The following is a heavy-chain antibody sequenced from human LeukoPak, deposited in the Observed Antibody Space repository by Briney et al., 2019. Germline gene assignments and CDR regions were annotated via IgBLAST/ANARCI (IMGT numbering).Heavy chain of an antibody. Sequence: PSETLSLTCTVSGGSISSGSYYWSWIRQPAGKGLEWIGRIYTSGNSDFNPSLKSRVTISVDTSKKQFSLNLSSVTAADTAVYYCARVKTPVWFGDPYPGRAFDIWGQGTMVTVSS. V-gene: IGHV4-61*02. J-gene: IGHJ3*02. CDR1: GGSISSGSYY. CDR3: ARVKTPVWFGDPYPGRAFDI. CDR2: IYTSGNS. D-gene: IGHD3-10*01.